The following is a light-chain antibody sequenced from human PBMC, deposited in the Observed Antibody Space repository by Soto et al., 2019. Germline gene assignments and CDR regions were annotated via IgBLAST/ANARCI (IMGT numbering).Light chain of an antibody. CDR3: QQYKSAT. Sequence: DIQMTQSPSTLSASVGDRVTITCRASQSISDWLAWYQQISGKDPKLLIYDAFTLQSGVPSRFSGSGSGTEFTLTISSLQPDDSATYFCQQYKSATFGQGTKLEIE. J-gene: IGKJ2*01. CDR1: QSISDW. V-gene: IGKV1-5*01. CDR2: DAF.